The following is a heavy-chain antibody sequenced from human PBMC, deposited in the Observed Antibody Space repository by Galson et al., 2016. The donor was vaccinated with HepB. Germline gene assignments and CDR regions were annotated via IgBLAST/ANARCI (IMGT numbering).Heavy chain of an antibody. CDR2: IWYDGNNK. J-gene: IGHJ6*02. V-gene: IGHV3-33*06. CDR3: VKELGGAGWLQSGRITYYGMDV. D-gene: IGHD5-24*01. Sequence: SLRLSCAASGFTFRNYGTHWVRQAPGKGLEWVAAIWYDGNNKYYADSVKGRLTISRDNSKSTLYLQMNSLRVEDTAVYFCVKELGGAGWLQSGRITYYGMDVWGQGTTVTVSS. CDR1: GFTFRNYG.